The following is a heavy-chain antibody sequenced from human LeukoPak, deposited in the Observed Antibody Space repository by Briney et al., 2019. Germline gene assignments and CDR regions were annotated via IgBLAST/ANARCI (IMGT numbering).Heavy chain of an antibody. D-gene: IGHD3-16*01. Sequence: GGSLRLSCAASGFIFSSYAMHWVRQAPGKGLEWVAILSYDGNNKYYTDSVKGRFTISRDNSKNALYLQMNSLRAEDTAVYYCARDKDYVRYYYMDVWGEGTTVTVSS. V-gene: IGHV3-30*04. J-gene: IGHJ6*03. CDR1: GFIFSSYA. CDR3: ARDKDYVRYYYMDV. CDR2: LSYDGNNK.